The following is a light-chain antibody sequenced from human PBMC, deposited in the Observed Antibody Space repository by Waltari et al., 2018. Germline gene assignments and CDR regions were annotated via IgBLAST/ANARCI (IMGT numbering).Light chain of an antibody. Sequence: DIQMTQSPSSLSASVGDRVNITCRASQGISNSLAWYQQKPGKAPKLLLYGASRLESGVPPRFSGSGSGTDYTLTISSLQPDDFATYYCQQYYFTPYTFGQGTKLDIK. CDR3: QQYYFTPYT. J-gene: IGKJ2*01. CDR1: QGISNS. V-gene: IGKV1-NL1*01. CDR2: GAS.